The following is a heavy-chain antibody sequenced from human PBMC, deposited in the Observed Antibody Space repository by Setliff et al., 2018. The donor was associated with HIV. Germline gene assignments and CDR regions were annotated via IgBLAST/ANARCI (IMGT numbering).Heavy chain of an antibody. V-gene: IGHV1-69*10. CDR2: IISILNVA. D-gene: IGHD6-13*01. CDR3: ARVIKGYSSSYEAFDI. Sequence: SVKVSCKTSRGTFTSYAFTWVRQAPGQGLGWMGGIISILNVATYAQKFQGRVTITADKSTSTVYMELSSLRSEDSAVYYCARVIKGYSSSYEAFDIWGQGTMVTVSS. CDR1: RGTFTSYA. J-gene: IGHJ3*02.